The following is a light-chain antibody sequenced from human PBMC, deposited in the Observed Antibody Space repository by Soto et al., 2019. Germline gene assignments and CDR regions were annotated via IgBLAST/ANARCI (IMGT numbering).Light chain of an antibody. CDR3: SSYTSSSTIWV. J-gene: IGLJ3*02. CDR1: SSDVGGYHY. Sequence: QSALTQPASVSGSPGQSITISCTGTSSDVGGYHYVSWYQQHPGKAPKLMIYEVSNRPSGVSNRFSGSKSGNTASLTISGLQADDEADYYCSSYTSSSTIWVFGGGTKLTVL. V-gene: IGLV2-14*01. CDR2: EVS.